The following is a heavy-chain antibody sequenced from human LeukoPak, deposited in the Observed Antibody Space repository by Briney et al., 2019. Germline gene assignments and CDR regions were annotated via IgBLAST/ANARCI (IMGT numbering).Heavy chain of an antibody. CDR2: INHSGST. CDR1: GGSFSGYY. D-gene: IGHD6-6*01. V-gene: IGHV4-34*01. CDR3: ARGRPASEGSSSDY. Sequence: SETLSLTCAVYGGSFSGYYWSWIRQPPGKGLEGIGEINHSGSTNYNPSLKSRVTISVDTSKNQFSLKLSSVTAADTAVYYCARGRPASEGSSSDYWGQGTLVTVSS. J-gene: IGHJ4*02.